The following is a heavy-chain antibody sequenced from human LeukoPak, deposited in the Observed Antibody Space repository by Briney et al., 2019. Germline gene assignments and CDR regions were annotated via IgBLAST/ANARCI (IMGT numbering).Heavy chain of an antibody. D-gene: IGHD5-18*01. CDR2: ISSGGTTI. Sequence: GGSLRLSCAASGFTFSSFEMNWVRQAPGKGLEWVSYISSGGTTIYYADSVKGRFTISRDNAKNTLYLQMNSLRAEDTAVYYCARDGNRYSYGSFDYWGQGTLVTVSS. V-gene: IGHV3-48*03. CDR3: ARDGNRYSYGSFDY. J-gene: IGHJ4*02. CDR1: GFTFSSFE.